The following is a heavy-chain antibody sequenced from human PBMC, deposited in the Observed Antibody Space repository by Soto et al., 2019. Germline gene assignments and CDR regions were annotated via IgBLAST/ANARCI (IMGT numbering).Heavy chain of an antibody. CDR3: ARSAMVRGVIIFD. D-gene: IGHD3-10*01. Sequence: EVQLVESGGGLVQRGGSLRLSCAASGFTVSSNYMSWVRQAPGKGLEWVSVIYSGGSTYYADSVKGRFTISRDNSKNTLYLQMNSLRAEDTAVYYCARSAMVRGVIIFDWGQGTLVTVSS. J-gene: IGHJ4*02. V-gene: IGHV3-66*01. CDR1: GFTVSSNY. CDR2: IYSGGST.